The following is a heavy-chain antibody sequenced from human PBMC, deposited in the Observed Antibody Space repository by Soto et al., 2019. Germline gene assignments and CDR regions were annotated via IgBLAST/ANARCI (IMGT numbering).Heavy chain of an antibody. CDR3: ARVSAIRSPPYVI. J-gene: IGHJ3*02. CDR1: GGTISSYT. D-gene: IGHD1-20*01. V-gene: IGHV1-46*01. Sequence: ASVKLSCKASGGTISSYTISWVRQAPGQGLEWMGRIIPSGGSTSYAQKFQGRVTMTRDTSTSTVYMELSSLRSEDTAVYYCARVSAIRSPPYVIWGQGTMVTVS. CDR2: IIPSGGST.